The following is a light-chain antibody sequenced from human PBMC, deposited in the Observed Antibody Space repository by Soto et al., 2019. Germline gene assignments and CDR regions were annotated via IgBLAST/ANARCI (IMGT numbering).Light chain of an antibody. CDR1: QIVLFTSNNKNY. J-gene: IGKJ4*01. V-gene: IGKV4-1*01. CDR2: WAS. CDR3: QQYYTLPLT. Sequence: DLELTQSPDSLAVSLSERATINCESSQIVLFTSNNKNYLAWYQQKPGQPPKLLLSWASARESGVPERFSGSGSGTLFTLSISSLQAEDVAVYYCQQYYTLPLTFGGGTKVDI.